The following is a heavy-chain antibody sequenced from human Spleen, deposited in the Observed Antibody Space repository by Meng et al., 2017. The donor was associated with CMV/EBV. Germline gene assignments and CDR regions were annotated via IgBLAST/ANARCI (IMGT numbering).Heavy chain of an antibody. J-gene: IGHJ3*01. CDR3: AKEPRSWYGGDGFDV. V-gene: IGHV3-23*01. D-gene: IGHD6-13*01. Sequence: GESLKISCAASGFIFGSFAMTWVRQAPGKGLERVSTFSGSGGSTYYADSVKGRFIISGDSSKNTVFLQMNSLRAEDTAVYYCAKEPRSWYGGDGFDVWGHGTMVTVSS. CDR2: FSGSGGST. CDR1: GFIFGSFA.